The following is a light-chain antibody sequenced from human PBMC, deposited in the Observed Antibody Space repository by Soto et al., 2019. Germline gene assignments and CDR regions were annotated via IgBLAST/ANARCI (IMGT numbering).Light chain of an antibody. CDR3: QQYDNWPIT. J-gene: IGKJ5*01. V-gene: IGKV3-15*01. CDR1: QSVSSN. CDR2: GAS. Sequence: MVMTQSPATLSVSPGERATLSCRASQSVSSNLAWYQQKPGQAPRLLIYGASSRATGIPARFSGSESGTEFTLTISSLQSEDFAVYYCQQYDNWPITFGQGTRLEIK.